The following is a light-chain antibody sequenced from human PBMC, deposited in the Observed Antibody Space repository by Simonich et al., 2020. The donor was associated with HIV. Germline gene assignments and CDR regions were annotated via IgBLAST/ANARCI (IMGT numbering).Light chain of an antibody. CDR2: KAS. CDR1: QDIRRY. Sequence: IQMTQSPSSLSSSVGDRVTITCRAIQDIRRYLKWYQQKPGKTPKLLIYKASSLESGVPSRFSGSGSGTEFTLTISSLQPDDFATYYCQQYKSYPVTFGQGTKVEIQ. J-gene: IGKJ1*01. CDR3: QQYKSYPVT. V-gene: IGKV1-5*03.